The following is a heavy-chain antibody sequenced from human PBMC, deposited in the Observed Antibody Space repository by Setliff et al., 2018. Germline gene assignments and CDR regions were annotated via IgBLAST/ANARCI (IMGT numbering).Heavy chain of an antibody. Sequence: SETLSLTCTVPGDSISSISYYWGWIRQPPGKGLEWIGTLYDSGKTYYNPSLKSRVTISVDTSKNHFSLKLSSVTAADTAVYYCARGKADYSDSGGYYGGFYFDSWGQGALVTVSS. CDR1: GDSISSISYY. V-gene: IGHV4-39*02. D-gene: IGHD3-22*01. CDR2: LYDSGKT. J-gene: IGHJ4*02. CDR3: ARGKADYSDSGGYYGGFYFDS.